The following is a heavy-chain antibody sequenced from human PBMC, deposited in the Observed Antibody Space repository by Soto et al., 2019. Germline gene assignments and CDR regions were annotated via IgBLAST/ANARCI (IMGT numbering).Heavy chain of an antibody. CDR2: INAGNGNT. Sequence: GASVKVSCKASGYTFTSYSMHWVRQAPGQRLEWMGWINAGNGNTKYSQKFQGRVTITRDTSASTAYMELSSLRSEDTAVYYCASEWGSGTYYYYYGMDVWGQGTTVTVSS. CDR1: GYTFTSYS. D-gene: IGHD2-15*01. V-gene: IGHV1-3*01. J-gene: IGHJ6*02. CDR3: ASEWGSGTYYYYYGMDV.